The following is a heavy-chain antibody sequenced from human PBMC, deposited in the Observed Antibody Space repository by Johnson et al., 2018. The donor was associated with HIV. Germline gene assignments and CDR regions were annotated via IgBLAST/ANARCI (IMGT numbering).Heavy chain of an antibody. Sequence: QVQLVESGGGVVQPGESLRLYCAASGFNFSNFGMHWVRQAPGMGLAWVSFIRYDGTNKYYADSVKGRFTISRDNSTNTPYLQMNSLRAEDTALYYCAKGLGYYNFWSGPDAFDIWGQGTMATVSS. CDR2: IRYDGTNK. J-gene: IGHJ3*02. CDR3: AKGLGYYNFWSGPDAFDI. V-gene: IGHV3-30*02. CDR1: GFNFSNFG. D-gene: IGHD3-3*01.